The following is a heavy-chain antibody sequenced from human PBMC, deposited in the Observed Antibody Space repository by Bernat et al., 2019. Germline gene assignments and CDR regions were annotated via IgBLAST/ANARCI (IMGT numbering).Heavy chain of an antibody. Sequence: QVQLVQSGAEVKKPGSSVKVSCKASGGTFSSYAISWVRQAPGQGLEWMGGIIPIFGTANYAQKFQGRVTITADESTSTAYMELSSPRSEDTAVYYCAMTLVVVVAATPGGAFDIWGQGTMVTVSS. J-gene: IGHJ3*02. CDR3: AMTLVVVVAATPGGAFDI. CDR1: GGTFSSYA. V-gene: IGHV1-69*01. D-gene: IGHD2-15*01. CDR2: IIPIFGTA.